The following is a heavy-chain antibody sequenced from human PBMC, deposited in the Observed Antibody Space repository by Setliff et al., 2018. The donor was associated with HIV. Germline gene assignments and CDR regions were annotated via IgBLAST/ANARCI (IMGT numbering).Heavy chain of an antibody. CDR1: GASISSYY. Sequence: SETLSLTCTVSGASISSYYWSWIRQPPGKGLEWIGYIYKSGTTNYSSSLKSRVTISADPSKNQFSLKLTSVTAADTAVYYCGRLSETAMASFDSWGQGTLVTVSS. V-gene: IGHV4-4*08. CDR2: IYKSGTT. J-gene: IGHJ4*02. D-gene: IGHD5-18*01. CDR3: GRLSETAMASFDS.